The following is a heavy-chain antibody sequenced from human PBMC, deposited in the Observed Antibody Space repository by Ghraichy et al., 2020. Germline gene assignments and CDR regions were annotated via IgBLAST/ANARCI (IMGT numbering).Heavy chain of an antibody. CDR1: GYTLTELS. D-gene: IGHD1-26*01. CDR2: FDPEDGET. J-gene: IGHJ4*02. CDR3: ATTDVGPYYFDY. Sequence: ASVKVSCKVSGYTLTELSMHWVRQAPGKGLEWMGGFDPEDGETIYAQKFQGRVTMTEDTSTDTAYMELSSLRSEDTAVYYCATTDVGPYYFDYWGQGTLVTVSS. V-gene: IGHV1-24*01.